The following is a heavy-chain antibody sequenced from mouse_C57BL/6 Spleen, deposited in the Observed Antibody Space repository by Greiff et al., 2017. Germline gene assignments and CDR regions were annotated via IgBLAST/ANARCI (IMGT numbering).Heavy chain of an antibody. CDR1: GYTFTSYW. CDR2: LYPGSGST. Sequence: VQLQQPGAELVKPGASVKMSCKASGYTFTSYWITWVKQRPGQGLEWIGDLYPGSGSTNYNEKFKSKATLTVDTSSSTAYMQLSSLTSEDSAVYYCARYPDWYFDVWGTGTTVTVSS. J-gene: IGHJ1*03. V-gene: IGHV1-55*01. CDR3: ARYPDWYFDV.